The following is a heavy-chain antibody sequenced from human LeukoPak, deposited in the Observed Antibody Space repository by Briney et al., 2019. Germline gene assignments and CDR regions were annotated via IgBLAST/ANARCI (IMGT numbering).Heavy chain of an antibody. V-gene: IGHV4-39*01. CDR2: IYYSGST. Sequence: SETLSLTCTVSGGSISSSSYYWGWIRQPPGKGLEWIGSIYYSGSTYYNPSLKSRVTISVDTSKNQFSLKLSSVTAADTAVYYCASSDIVVVPAAMNYWGQGTLVTVSS. D-gene: IGHD2-2*01. CDR3: ASSDIVVVPAAMNY. CDR1: GGSISSSSYY. J-gene: IGHJ4*02.